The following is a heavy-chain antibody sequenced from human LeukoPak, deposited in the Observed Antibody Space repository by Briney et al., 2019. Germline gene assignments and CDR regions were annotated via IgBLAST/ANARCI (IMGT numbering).Heavy chain of an antibody. CDR2: ISGSGGST. CDR1: GFTFSSYA. V-gene: IGHV3-23*01. Sequence: GGSLRLSCAASGFTFSSYAMSWVRQAPGKGLEWVSAISGSGGSTYYADSVKGRFTISRGNSKNTLYLQINSLRAEDTAVYYCAKVPKNGGVIVFFDYWGQGTLVTVSS. CDR3: AKVPKNGGVIVFFDY. J-gene: IGHJ4*02. D-gene: IGHD3-16*02.